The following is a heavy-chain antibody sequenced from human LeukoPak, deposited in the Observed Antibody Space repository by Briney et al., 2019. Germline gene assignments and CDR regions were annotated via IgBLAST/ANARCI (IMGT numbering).Heavy chain of an antibody. CDR3: ARANHWSYFDP. Sequence: GGSLRLSCAASGFTFSSYAMHWVRQAPGKGLEWVAVISYDGSNKYYADSVKGRFTISRDNSKNTLYLQMNSLRAEDTAVYYCARANHWSYFDPWGQGTLVTVSS. CDR1: GFTFSSYA. J-gene: IGHJ5*02. CDR2: ISYDGSNK. D-gene: IGHD1-7*01. V-gene: IGHV3-30-3*01.